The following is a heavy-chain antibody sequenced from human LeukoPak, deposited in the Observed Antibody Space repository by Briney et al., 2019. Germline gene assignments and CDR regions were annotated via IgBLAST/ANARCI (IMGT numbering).Heavy chain of an antibody. CDR2: ISGGGGST. J-gene: IGHJ6*04. CDR3: AELGITMIGGV. CDR1: RFTFSSYA. Sequence: GGSLRLSCAASRFTFSSYAMSWVRQAPGRGLEWVSTISGGGGSTYYSDSVKGRFTISRDNAKNSLYLQMNSLRAEDTAVYYCAELGITMIGGVWGKGTTVTISS. D-gene: IGHD3-10*02. V-gene: IGHV3-23*01.